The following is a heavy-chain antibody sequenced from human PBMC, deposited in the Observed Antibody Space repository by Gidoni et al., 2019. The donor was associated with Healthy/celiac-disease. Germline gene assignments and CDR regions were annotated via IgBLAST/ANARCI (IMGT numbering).Heavy chain of an antibody. CDR1: GFTFRSYA. Sequence: QVQLVESGGGVVQPGRSLRLSCAASGFTFRSYAMHWVRQAPGKGLEWVAVISYDGSNKYYADSVKGRFTISRDNSKNTLYLQMNSLRAEDTAVYYCARRRDYDSSGYYCFDYWGQGTLVTVSS. D-gene: IGHD3-22*01. CDR3: ARRRDYDSSGYYCFDY. V-gene: IGHV3-30-3*01. J-gene: IGHJ4*02. CDR2: ISYDGSNK.